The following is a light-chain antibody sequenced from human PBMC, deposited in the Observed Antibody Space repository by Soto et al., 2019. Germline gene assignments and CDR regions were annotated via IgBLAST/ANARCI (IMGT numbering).Light chain of an antibody. CDR3: QQYYSYVT. V-gene: IGKV1-8*01. CDR1: QGISSY. Sequence: ALRMTQSPSSFSASTGDRVTITCRASQGISSYLAWYQQKPGKAPKLLIYAASTLQSGVPSRFSGSGSGTYFTLTISRLQSEDFAFYYCQQYYSYVTFGPGTKVDIK. J-gene: IGKJ3*01. CDR2: AAS.